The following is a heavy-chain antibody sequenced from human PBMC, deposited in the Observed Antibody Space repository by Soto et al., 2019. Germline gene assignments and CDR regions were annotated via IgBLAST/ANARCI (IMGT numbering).Heavy chain of an antibody. Sequence: PGGSLRLSCAASGFTFSSYGMHWVRQAPGKGLEWVAVISYDGSNKYYADSVKGRFTISRDNSKNTLYLQMNSLRAEDTAVYYCAKAPTLRDSSGYYYGYAFDIWGQGTMVTVS. V-gene: IGHV3-30*18. CDR1: GFTFSSYG. CDR3: AKAPTLRDSSGYYYGYAFDI. D-gene: IGHD3-22*01. CDR2: ISYDGSNK. J-gene: IGHJ3*02.